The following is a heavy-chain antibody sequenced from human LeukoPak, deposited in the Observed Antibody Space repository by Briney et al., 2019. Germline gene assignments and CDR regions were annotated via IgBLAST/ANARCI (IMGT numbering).Heavy chain of an antibody. V-gene: IGHV1-3*01. CDR1: GYTFTSYD. Sequence: ASVKVSCKASGYTFTSYDINWVRQATGQGLEWMGWINAGNGNTKYSQRFQGRVTITRDTSASIAYMKLSSLRSEDTAVYYCARDRGVTMVRGVIDSFDYWGQGTLVTVSS. CDR2: INAGNGNT. J-gene: IGHJ4*02. CDR3: ARDRGVTMVRGVIDSFDY. D-gene: IGHD3-10*01.